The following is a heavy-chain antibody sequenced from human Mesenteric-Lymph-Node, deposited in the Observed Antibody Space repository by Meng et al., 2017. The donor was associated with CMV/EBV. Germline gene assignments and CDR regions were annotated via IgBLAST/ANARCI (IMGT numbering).Heavy chain of an antibody. D-gene: IGHD2-2*01. V-gene: IGHV1-18*01. Sequence: ASVKVSCKASGYNFIAYSIVWVRQAPGQGLECMGWISGYMGNTKYTQKFQDRVAMTRDTSTNTAYMELRSLRADDTAVYFCAVTYCTSTSCYSSWGQGTLVTVSS. CDR3: AVTYCTSTSCYSS. CDR1: GYNFIAYS. CDR2: ISGYMGNT. J-gene: IGHJ5*02.